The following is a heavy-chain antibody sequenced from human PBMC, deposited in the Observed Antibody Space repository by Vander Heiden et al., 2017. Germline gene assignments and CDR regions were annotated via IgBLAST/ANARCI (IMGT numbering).Heavy chain of an antibody. Sequence: QVQLVQSGAEVKKPGASVKVSCKASGYTFTSYYMHWVRQATGQGLEWMGIINPSGGSTSYAQKFQGRVTMTRDTSTSTVYMELSSLRSEDTAVYYCARGQSPYDILTGSVYGMDVWGQGTTVTVSS. CDR1: GYTFTSYY. V-gene: IGHV1-46*01. D-gene: IGHD3-9*01. CDR2: INPSGGST. J-gene: IGHJ6*02. CDR3: ARGQSPYDILTGSVYGMDV.